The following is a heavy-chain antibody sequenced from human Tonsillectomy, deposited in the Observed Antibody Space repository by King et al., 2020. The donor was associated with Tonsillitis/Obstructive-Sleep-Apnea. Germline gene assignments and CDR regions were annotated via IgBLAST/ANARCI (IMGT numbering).Heavy chain of an antibody. V-gene: IGHV4-39*01. CDR3: ARPDIVMVTFDY. CDR1: GGSISSSSYY. J-gene: IGHJ4*02. CDR2: IYYSGST. Sequence: QLQESGPGLVKPSETLSLTCTVSGGSISSSSYYWGWIRQPPGKGLEWIGSIYYSGSTYYNPSLKSRVIISVDTSKNQFSLKLSSVTAADTAVYYGARPDIVMVTFDYWGQGTLVAVSS. D-gene: IGHD5-18*01.